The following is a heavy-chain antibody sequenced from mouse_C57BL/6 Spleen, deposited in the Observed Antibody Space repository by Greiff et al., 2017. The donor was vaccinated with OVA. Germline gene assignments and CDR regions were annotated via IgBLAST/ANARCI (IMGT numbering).Heavy chain of an antibody. CDR3: ARRTIYYDYDEGFDY. J-gene: IGHJ2*01. V-gene: IGHV1-64*01. CDR2: IHPNSGST. D-gene: IGHD2-4*01. Sequence: QVQLKQPGAELVKPGASVKLSCKASGYTFTSYWMHWVKQRPGQGLEWIGMIHPNSGSTNYNEKFKSKATLTVDKSSSTAYMQLSSLTSEDSAVYYCARRTIYYDYDEGFDYWGQGTTLTVSS. CDR1: GYTFTSYW.